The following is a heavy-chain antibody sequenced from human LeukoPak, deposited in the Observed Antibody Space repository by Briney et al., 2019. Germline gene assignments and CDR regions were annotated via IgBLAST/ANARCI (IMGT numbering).Heavy chain of an antibody. CDR1: GFTFSSSS. J-gene: IGHJ4*02. D-gene: IGHD2-2*01. Sequence: PGGSLRLSCAASGFTFSSSSMNWVRQAPGKGLEWVSSISSSSSYIDYADSVKGRFTISRDNSKNTVYLQMSGLRAEDTALYYCAKAHCSPTSCSRIDYWGQGTLVTVSS. CDR3: AKAHCSPTSCSRIDY. CDR2: ISSSSSYI. V-gene: IGHV3-21*04.